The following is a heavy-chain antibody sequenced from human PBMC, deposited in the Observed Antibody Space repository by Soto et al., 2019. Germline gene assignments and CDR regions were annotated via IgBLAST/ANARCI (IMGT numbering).Heavy chain of an antibody. Sequence: HVQLQESGPGLVKPSQTLSLTCTVSGGSISSGGYYWSWIRQHPGKGLEWIGYIYSSGSTSDNPCLKRLVTLSVDTSNTQLALKLRSVTPADTAVYYCARTPVDCGGDCYLDAFDILVQWPMVTVSS. J-gene: IGHJ3*02. V-gene: IGHV4-31*01. D-gene: IGHD2-21*02. CDR2: IYSSGST. CDR3: ARTPVDCGGDCYLDAFDI. CDR1: GGSISSGGYY.